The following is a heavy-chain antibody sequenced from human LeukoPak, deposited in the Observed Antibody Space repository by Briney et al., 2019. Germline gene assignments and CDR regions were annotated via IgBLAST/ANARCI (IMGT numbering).Heavy chain of an antibody. J-gene: IGHJ5*02. V-gene: IGHV4-59*01. CDR1: GGSISSYY. Sequence: SGTLSLTCTVSGGSISSYYWSWIRQPPGKGLEWIGYIYYSGSTNYNPSLKSRVTISVGTSKNQFSLKLSSVTAADTAVYYCAREEIRSWFDPWGQGTLVTVSS. D-gene: IGHD5-24*01. CDR3: AREEIRSWFDP. CDR2: IYYSGST.